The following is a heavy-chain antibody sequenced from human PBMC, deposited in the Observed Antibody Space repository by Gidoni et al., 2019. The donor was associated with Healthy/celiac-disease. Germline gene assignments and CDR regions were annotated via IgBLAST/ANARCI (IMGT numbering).Heavy chain of an antibody. D-gene: IGHD3-10*01. CDR3: ARAGVGSGSYYDWFDP. CDR2: ISYDGSNK. V-gene: IGHV3-30-3*01. CDR1: GFTFSSYA. Sequence: QVQLVESGGGVVQPGRSLRLSCAACGFTFSSYAMHWVRQAPGKGLEWVAVISYDGSNKYYADSVKGRFTISRDNSKNTLYLQMNSLRAEDTAVYYCARAGVGSGSYYDWFDPWGQGTLVTVSS. J-gene: IGHJ5*02.